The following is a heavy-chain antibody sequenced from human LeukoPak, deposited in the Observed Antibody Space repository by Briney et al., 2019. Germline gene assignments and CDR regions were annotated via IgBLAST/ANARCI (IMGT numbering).Heavy chain of an antibody. J-gene: IGHJ4*02. Sequence: SGGSLRLSCAASGLTFSNYWMHWVRQAPGKGLVWVSRINSDGSSTTSADSVKGRFTISRDNAKNTLCLQMNSLRAEDTAVYYCAKGGATVIDYWGQGTLVTVSS. D-gene: IGHD4-17*01. V-gene: IGHV3-74*01. CDR2: INSDGSST. CDR3: AKGGATVIDY. CDR1: GLTFSNYW.